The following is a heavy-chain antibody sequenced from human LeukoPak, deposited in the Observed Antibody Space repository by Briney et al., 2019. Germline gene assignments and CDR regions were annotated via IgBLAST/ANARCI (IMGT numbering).Heavy chain of an antibody. Sequence: SETLSLTCAVYGGSFSGYYWSWIRQPPGKGLEWIGEINHSGSTNYNPSLKSRVTISVDTSKNQFSLKLSSVTAADTAVYYCARPLRANWFDPWGQGTLVTVSS. CDR3: ARPLRANWFDP. J-gene: IGHJ5*02. V-gene: IGHV4-34*01. CDR1: GGSFSGYY. CDR2: INHSGST.